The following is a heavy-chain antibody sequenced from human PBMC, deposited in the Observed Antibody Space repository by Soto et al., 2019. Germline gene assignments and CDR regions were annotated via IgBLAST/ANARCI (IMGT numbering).Heavy chain of an antibody. J-gene: IGHJ4*02. CDR2: IYYSGST. Sequence: SETLSLTCTVSGGSISSYYWSWIRQPPGKGLEWIGYIYYSGSTNYNPSLRSRVTISVDTSKNQFSLKLSSVTAADTAVYYCARDHCSGGSCYWDYWGQGTLVTVS. CDR3: ARDHCSGGSCYWDY. V-gene: IGHV4-59*01. D-gene: IGHD2-15*01. CDR1: GGSISSYY.